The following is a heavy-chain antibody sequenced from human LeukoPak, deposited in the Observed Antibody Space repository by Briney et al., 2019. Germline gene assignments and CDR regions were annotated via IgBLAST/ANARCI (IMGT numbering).Heavy chain of an antibody. J-gene: IGHJ4*02. CDR2: IYPGDSDT. V-gene: IGHV5-51*01. CDR1: GYTFTNYW. D-gene: IGHD1-1*01. CDR3: ARRFGRTTDY. Sequence: GESLKISCKGSGYTFTNYWIAWVRQMSEKGLGWMGTIYPGDSDTRYSSSFQGQVTISADKSISTAYLQWSSLKASDTAMYYCARRFGRTTDYWGQGTLVTVSS.